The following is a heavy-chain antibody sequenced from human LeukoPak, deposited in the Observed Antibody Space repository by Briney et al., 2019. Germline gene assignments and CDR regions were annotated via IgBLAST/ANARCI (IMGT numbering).Heavy chain of an antibody. J-gene: IGHJ3*02. D-gene: IGHD3-10*01. V-gene: IGHV3-23*01. CDR2: ISGSGGST. Sequence: GGSLRLSCAASGFTFSSYAMSWVRQAPGKGLEWVSAISGSGGSTYYADSVKGRYTISRDNSKNTLYLQMNSLRAEDTAVYYCAKDGGLLLWFEEGHDAFDIWGQGTMVTVSS. CDR1: GFTFSSYA. CDR3: AKDGGLLLWFEEGHDAFDI.